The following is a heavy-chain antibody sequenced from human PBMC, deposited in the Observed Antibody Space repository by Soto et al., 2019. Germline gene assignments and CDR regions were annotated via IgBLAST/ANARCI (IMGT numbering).Heavy chain of an antibody. Sequence: EVQLLESGGGLVQPGGSLRLSCEASGFTFGSSDMTWVRQAPGQGLEWVSSISSSTGGTFYAGSVAGRFTISSDNFKNTLYLQMNILKAEDTAVYRCAKWGLSTTGLPYWGQGTLVTVSS. CDR1: GFTFGSSD. CDR2: ISSSTGGT. CDR3: AKWGLSTTGLPY. V-gene: IGHV3-23*01. J-gene: IGHJ4*02. D-gene: IGHD1-1*01.